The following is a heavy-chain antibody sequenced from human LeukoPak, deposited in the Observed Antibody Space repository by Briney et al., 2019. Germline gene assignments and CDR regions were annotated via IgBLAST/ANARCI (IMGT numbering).Heavy chain of an antibody. V-gene: IGHV3-64*01. Sequence: GGSLRLSCAASGFTFSSYAMHWVRQAPGKGLEYVSAISSNGGSTYYASSVKGRFTISRDNSKNTLYLQMGSLRAEDMAVYYCARDGGSDEVYFDYWGQGTLVTVSS. CDR1: GFTFSSYA. CDR3: ARDGGSDEVYFDY. D-gene: IGHD1-26*01. CDR2: ISSNGGST. J-gene: IGHJ4*02.